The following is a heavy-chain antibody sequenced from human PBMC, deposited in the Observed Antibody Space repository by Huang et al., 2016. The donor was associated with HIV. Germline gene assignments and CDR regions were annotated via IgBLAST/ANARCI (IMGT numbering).Heavy chain of an antibody. J-gene: IGHJ6*03. CDR1: GGSFKISG. Sequence: QVHLVQSGAEAKKPGSSVRVSCTASGGSFKISGISWVRQAPGQGLEWLGGILPVLWGANYAQKRRDGGPITARESTTTVYMDLTRLRPEGTAVYYCASGASYEIWTPYYSGWHYSMDVWGEGTTVTVSS. CDR2: ILPVLWGA. CDR3: ASGASYEIWTPYYSGWHYSMDV. D-gene: IGHD3-9*01. V-gene: IGHV1-69*13.